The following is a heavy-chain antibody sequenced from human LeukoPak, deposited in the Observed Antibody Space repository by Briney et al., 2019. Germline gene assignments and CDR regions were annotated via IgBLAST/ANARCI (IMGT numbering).Heavy chain of an antibody. CDR1: GFTFSTYV. V-gene: IGHV3-64D*06. CDR2: ISSNGDNT. CDR3: VRGTGY. Sequence: GSLRLSCPVSGFTFSTYVMHWVRQAPGKGLEYVSAISSNGDNTYYADSVKGRFTISRDNSKNTLYLQMSSLRADDTAVYYCVRGTGYWGQGTLVTVSS. J-gene: IGHJ4*02.